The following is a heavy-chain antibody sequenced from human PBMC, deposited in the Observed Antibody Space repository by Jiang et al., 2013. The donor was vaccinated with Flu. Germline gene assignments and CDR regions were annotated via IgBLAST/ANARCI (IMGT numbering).Heavy chain of an antibody. V-gene: IGHV3-11*01. Sequence: GLVKPGESLRLSCAASGFRFSDYYMTWIRQAPGKGLEWISHIGKSGNPIKYADSVKGRFTISRDNAKNSLYLQMNSLRAEDTAVYYCAKDSGWLQLDYWGQGALVTVSP. J-gene: IGHJ4*02. CDR1: GFRFSDYY. CDR3: AKDSGWLQLDY. D-gene: IGHD5-24*01. CDR2: IGKSGNPI.